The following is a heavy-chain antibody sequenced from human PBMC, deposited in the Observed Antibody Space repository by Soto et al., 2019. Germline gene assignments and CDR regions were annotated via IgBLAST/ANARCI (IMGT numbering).Heavy chain of an antibody. V-gene: IGHV3-30*03. Sequence: WGSLRLSCGGSGFIFSRYGIHFFRHSAFKWREWVTGISYDGGERFYADSVKGRFTISRDNSKNRLDLQMSSLRPEDTAVYYCARDLPLYCRGDCNFDFWGQGTLVTVSS. J-gene: IGHJ4*02. CDR1: GFIFSRYG. CDR2: ISYDGGER. D-gene: IGHD2-21*02. CDR3: ARDLPLYCRGDCNFDF.